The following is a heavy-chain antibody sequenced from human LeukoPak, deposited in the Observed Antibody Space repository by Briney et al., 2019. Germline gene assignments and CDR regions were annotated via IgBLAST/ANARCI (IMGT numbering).Heavy chain of an antibody. Sequence: PSETLSLTCTVSGGSVSSSNYYWGWIRQPPGKGLEWIGSVYYSGNTFYNSSLKSRVTISADTSKNQFSLKLNSVTAADTAVYYCARHWSRYYDFWRGNDYFDYWGQGTLVTVSS. CDR1: GGSVSSSNYY. D-gene: IGHD3-3*01. V-gene: IGHV4-39*01. J-gene: IGHJ4*02. CDR3: ARHWSRYYDFWRGNDYFDY. CDR2: VYYSGNT.